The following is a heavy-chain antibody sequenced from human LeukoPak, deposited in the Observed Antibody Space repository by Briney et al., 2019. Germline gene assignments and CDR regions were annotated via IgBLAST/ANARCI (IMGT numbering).Heavy chain of an antibody. Sequence: GGSLRLSCAASGFTFDDYAMHWVRQAPGKGLEWVSGISWNSGSIDYADSVKGRFTISRDNARNSLYLQMNSLRADDTALYYCAKGPIFGVLSVISEWGQGTLVTVSS. D-gene: IGHD3-3*02. V-gene: IGHV3-9*01. CDR1: GFTFDDYA. CDR3: AKGPIFGVLSVISE. CDR2: ISWNSGSI. J-gene: IGHJ4*02.